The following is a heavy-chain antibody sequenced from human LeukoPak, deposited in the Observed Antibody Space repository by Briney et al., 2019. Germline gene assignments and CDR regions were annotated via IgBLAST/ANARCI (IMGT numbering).Heavy chain of an antibody. D-gene: IGHD3-22*01. CDR2: IYYSGST. CDR1: GGSLSSSSYY. CDR3: ARGITMIVVATFDP. J-gene: IGHJ5*02. Sequence: SETLSLTCTVPGGSLSSSSYYWGWIRQPPGKGLEWIGSIYYSGSTYYNPSLKSRVTISVDTSKNQFSLKLSSVTAADTAVYYCARGITMIVVATFDPWGQGTLVTVSS. V-gene: IGHV4-39*01.